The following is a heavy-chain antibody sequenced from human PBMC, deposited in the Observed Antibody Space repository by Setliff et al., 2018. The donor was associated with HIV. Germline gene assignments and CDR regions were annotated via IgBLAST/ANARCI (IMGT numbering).Heavy chain of an antibody. J-gene: IGHJ4*02. Sequence: PGESLKISCVASGLTFSNYWRHWVRQAPGKGLVWVSRIDSDGSDTDYADSVRGRFTISRDNAKNTLYLQMTSLRAEDTAVYYCARGPQYNFWGGYLGLWGRGTLVTVSS. D-gene: IGHD3-3*01. V-gene: IGHV3-74*01. CDR1: GLTFSNYW. CDR3: ARGPQYNFWGGYLGL. CDR2: IDSDGSDT.